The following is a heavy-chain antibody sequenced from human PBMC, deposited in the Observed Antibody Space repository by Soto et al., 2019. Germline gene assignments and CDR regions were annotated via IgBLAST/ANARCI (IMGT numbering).Heavy chain of an antibody. J-gene: IGHJ4*02. V-gene: IGHV4-34*01. CDR1: NGSFSVYF. D-gene: IGHD6-19*01. CDR2: IKESGFA. CDR3: ARGKSSGPLYYFDT. Sequence: ETLSLTCGVYNGSFSVYFWNWIRQPPGKGLEWIGEIKESGFATYNPSLKRRVTMSVDTANNQFSLKVTSVTAADTAVYYCARGKSSGPLYYFDTWGQGTLVTVSS.